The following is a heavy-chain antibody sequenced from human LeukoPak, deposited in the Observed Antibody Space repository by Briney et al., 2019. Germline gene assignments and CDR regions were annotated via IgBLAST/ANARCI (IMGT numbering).Heavy chain of an antibody. CDR2: IYTSGST. J-gene: IGHJ5*02. Sequence: SETLSLTCTVSGGSISSYYWSWIRQPAGKGLEWIGRIYTSGSTNYNPSLKSRVTMPVDTSKNQFSLKLSSVTAADTAVYYCARGQGGYCSGGSCYSLRWFDPWGQGTLVTVSS. CDR1: GGSISSYY. V-gene: IGHV4-4*07. D-gene: IGHD2-15*01. CDR3: ARGQGGYCSGGSCYSLRWFDP.